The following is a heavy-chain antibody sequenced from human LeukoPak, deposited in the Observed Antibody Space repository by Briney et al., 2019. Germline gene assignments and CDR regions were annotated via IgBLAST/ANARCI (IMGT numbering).Heavy chain of an antibody. CDR2: IFPSGGD. CDR3: ARRNHYFYYMDV. CDR1: GGSISSYY. V-gene: IGHV4-4*09. Sequence: PSETLSLTCTVAGGSISSYYWTWIRQSPVKGLGWVGYIFPSGGDFCKPSLESEVTITLDTSENQFSLTLSSVTAAYTAVYYCARRNHYFYYMDVWGKGTTVTVSS. J-gene: IGHJ6*03.